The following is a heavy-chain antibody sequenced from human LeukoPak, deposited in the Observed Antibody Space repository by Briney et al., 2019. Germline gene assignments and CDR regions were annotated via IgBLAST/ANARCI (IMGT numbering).Heavy chain of an antibody. V-gene: IGHV4-4*02. CDR3: AVPYSSGWRGFDY. CDR1: GGSISSSNW. D-gene: IGHD6-19*01. Sequence: SETLSLTCAASGGSISSSNWWSWVRQPPGKGLEWIGEIYHSGSTNYNPSLKSRVTISVDKSKNQFSLKLSSVTAADTAVYYCAVPYSSGWRGFDYWGQGTLVTVSS. J-gene: IGHJ4*02. CDR2: IYHSGST.